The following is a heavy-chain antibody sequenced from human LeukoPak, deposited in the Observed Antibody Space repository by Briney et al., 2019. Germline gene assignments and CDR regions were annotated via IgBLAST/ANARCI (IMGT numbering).Heavy chain of an antibody. CDR1: GGSIRSYH. D-gene: IGHD3-16*01. CDR3: ASLGSGRFFDL. J-gene: IGHJ2*01. CDR2: IYTSGNT. Sequence: SETLSLTCTVSGGSIRSYHWSWIRQPAGKGLEWVGLIYTSGNTKYNSSLKSRVSMSVDTSKNQFSQKLRSVTAADTAVYFCASLGSGRFFDLWGRGTLVTVSS. V-gene: IGHV4-4*07.